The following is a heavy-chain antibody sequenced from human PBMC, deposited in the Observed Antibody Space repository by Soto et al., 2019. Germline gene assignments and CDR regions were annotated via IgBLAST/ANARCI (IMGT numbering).Heavy chain of an antibody. V-gene: IGHV1-3*05. CDR3: ARAPLLITPLDS. CDR2: INPGNGNV. CDR1: GYIFSRYV. D-gene: IGHD1-20*01. Sequence: QVQLVQSGAEEKKPGASVKVSCKASGYIFSRYVINWVRQAPGQGPEWMGWINPGNGNVKYSRNFHDRVTITWDTSASTAYMELSSLRCEDTAVYYCARAPLLITPLDSWGQGTLVTVSS. J-gene: IGHJ4*02.